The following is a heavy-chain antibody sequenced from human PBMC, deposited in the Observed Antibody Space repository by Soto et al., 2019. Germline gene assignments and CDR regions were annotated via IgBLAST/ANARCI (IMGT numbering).Heavy chain of an antibody. CDR2: IHHTGGT. Sequence: SAKLSLTWAVADSSLRRGNDLDMTRMPPGAELEWMGTIHHTGGTYYNPSLKSRVTMSIDTSKNQFSLSLSAVPAADTAVDDCARVGPDCNSVRCSRGRWFDPWGQGTLVTVSS. J-gene: IGHJ5*02. CDR1: DSSLRRGND. V-gene: IGHV4-38-2*01. D-gene: IGHD2-2*01. CDR3: ARVGPDCNSVRCSRGRWFDP.